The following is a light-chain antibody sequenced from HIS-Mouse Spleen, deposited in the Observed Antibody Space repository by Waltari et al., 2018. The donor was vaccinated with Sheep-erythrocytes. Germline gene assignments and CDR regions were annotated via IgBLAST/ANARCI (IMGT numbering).Light chain of an antibody. CDR3: CSYAGSSTPWV. CDR2: EGS. Sequence: QSALTQPASVSGSPGQSITISCTGTSSDVGSYNLVSWYQQHPGNAPKLMIYEGSKRPSGVCKRFSGSKSGNTASLTIAGLQAEDEADYYCCSYAGSSTPWVFGGGTKLTVL. V-gene: IGLV2-23*01. J-gene: IGLJ3*02. CDR1: SSDVGSYNL.